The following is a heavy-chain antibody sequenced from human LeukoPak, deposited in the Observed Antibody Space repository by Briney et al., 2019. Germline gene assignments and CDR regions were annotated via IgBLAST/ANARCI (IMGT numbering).Heavy chain of an antibody. CDR1: GYSFTTYW. V-gene: IGHV5-51*01. D-gene: IGHD2-15*01. Sequence: GESLKSSCRGSGYSFTTYWIGWVRQMPGKGLEWMGIIYPGDSDTRYSPSFQGQVTMSADKSINTAYLQWSSLKASDTAMYYCARRQGCSSSSCPPDSWGQGTLVTVSS. CDR3: ARRQGCSSSSCPPDS. CDR2: IYPGDSDT. J-gene: IGHJ4*02.